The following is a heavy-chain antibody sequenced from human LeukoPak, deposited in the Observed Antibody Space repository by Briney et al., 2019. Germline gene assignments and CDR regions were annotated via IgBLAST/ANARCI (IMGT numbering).Heavy chain of an antibody. J-gene: IGHJ4*02. V-gene: IGHV4-59*02. D-gene: IGHD1-1*01. CDR1: GGSVRHYY. CDR3: AGPTYMSATGYFDY. Sequence: SETLSLTCNVSGGSVRHYYWSWIRQPPGKGLEWIGYMYYGGSSNYNPSLKSRVTISIDTSKTQFSLKLNSVTAADTAVYYCAGPTYMSATGYFDYWGQGILVTVSS. CDR2: MYYGGSS.